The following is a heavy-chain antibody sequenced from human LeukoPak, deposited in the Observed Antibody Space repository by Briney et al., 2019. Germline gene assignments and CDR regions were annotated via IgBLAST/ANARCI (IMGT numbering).Heavy chain of an antibody. CDR2: IYYSGST. V-gene: IGHV4-39*07. J-gene: IGHJ4*02. Sequence: PSETLSLTCTVSGGSISSSSYYWGWIRQPPGKGLEWIGSIYYSGSTNYNPSLKSRVTISVDTSKNQFSLKLSSVTAADTAVYYCARGYYDSSGYYLYFDYWGQGTLVTVSS. D-gene: IGHD3-22*01. CDR3: ARGYYDSSGYYLYFDY. CDR1: GGSISSSSYY.